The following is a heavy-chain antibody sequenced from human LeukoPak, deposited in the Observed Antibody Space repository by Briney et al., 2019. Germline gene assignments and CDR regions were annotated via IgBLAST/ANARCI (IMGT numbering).Heavy chain of an antibody. CDR3: ARVEGYGSGDYFDY. J-gene: IGHJ4*02. V-gene: IGHV1-69*01. CDR2: IIPIFGTA. D-gene: IGHD3-10*01. CDR1: GGTFSSYA. Sequence: SVKVSCKASGGTFSSYAISWVRQAPGQGLEWMGGIIPIFGTANYAQKFQGRVTITADESTSTAYMELSSLRSEDTAVHYCARVEGYGSGDYFDYWGQGTLVTVSS.